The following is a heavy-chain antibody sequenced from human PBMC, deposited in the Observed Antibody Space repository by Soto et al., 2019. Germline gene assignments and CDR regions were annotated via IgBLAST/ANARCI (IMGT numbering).Heavy chain of an antibody. Sequence: QVQLVQSGAEVKKPGASVKVSCKASGYTFTSYGISWVRQAPGQGLEWMGWISAYNGNTNYAQKLQGRVTMTTDTSTSTAYMELTSLRSDDMAVYYCARDRFSLAVADFKFDYWGQGTLVTVSS. CDR2: ISAYNGNT. CDR3: ARDRFSLAVADFKFDY. D-gene: IGHD6-19*01. V-gene: IGHV1-18*03. J-gene: IGHJ4*02. CDR1: GYTFTSYG.